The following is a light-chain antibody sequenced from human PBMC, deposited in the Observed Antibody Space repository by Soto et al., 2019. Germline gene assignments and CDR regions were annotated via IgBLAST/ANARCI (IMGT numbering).Light chain of an antibody. CDR3: QQSYSTPYT. V-gene: IGKV1-39*01. CDR2: AAS. CDR1: QSISSY. J-gene: IGKJ2*01. Sequence: DIPMTQSPSSLSASVGDRVTITCRASQSISSYLNWYQQKPGKAPKLLIYAASSLQSGVPSRFSGSGSGTEFTLTISSLQPEDFATYYCQQSYSTPYTFGQGTKLELK.